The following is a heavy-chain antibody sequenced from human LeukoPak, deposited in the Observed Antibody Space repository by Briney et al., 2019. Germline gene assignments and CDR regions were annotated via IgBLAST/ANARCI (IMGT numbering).Heavy chain of an antibody. Sequence: ASVKVSCKASGGTFSSYAISWVRQAPGQGLEWMGGIIPIFGTANYAQKFQGRVTITTDESTSTAYMELSSLRSEDTAVYYCARMGAYCSSTSCYLRNWFDPWGQGTLVTVSS. CDR2: IIPIFGTA. J-gene: IGHJ5*02. CDR1: GGTFSSYA. D-gene: IGHD2-2*01. CDR3: ARMGAYCSSTSCYLRNWFDP. V-gene: IGHV1-69*05.